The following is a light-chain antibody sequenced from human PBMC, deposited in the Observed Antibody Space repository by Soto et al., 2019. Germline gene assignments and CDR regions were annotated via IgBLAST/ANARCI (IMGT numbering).Light chain of an antibody. V-gene: IGLV1-40*01. CDR2: GNS. Sequence: QSVLKQPPSVSGAPGEGVTIFCTGNSSNIGAGYDVHWYQQLPGTAPKLLIYGNSNRPSGVPDRFSGSKSGTSASLAITGLHVEDEPDYYYQSYDRYLSCSYVFGTGTKVTVL. CDR3: QSYDRYLSCSYV. CDR1: SSNIGAGYD. J-gene: IGLJ1*01.